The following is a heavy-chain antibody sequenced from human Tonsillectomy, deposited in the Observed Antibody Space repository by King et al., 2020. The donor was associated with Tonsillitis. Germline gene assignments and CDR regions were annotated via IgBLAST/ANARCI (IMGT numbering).Heavy chain of an antibody. V-gene: IGHV3-33*05. Sequence: VQLVESGGGVVQPGRSLRLSCAASGFTFSSYGMHWVRQAPGKGLEWVAVISDDESNKYYADSVEGRFTISRDNSRNTLYLQMNSLRAEDTAVYYCARRVPYYDSSGYSYWFAPWGQGTLVTVSS. J-gene: IGHJ5*02. CDR3: ARRVPYYDSSGYSYWFAP. D-gene: IGHD3-22*01. CDR1: GFTFSSYG. CDR2: ISDDESNK.